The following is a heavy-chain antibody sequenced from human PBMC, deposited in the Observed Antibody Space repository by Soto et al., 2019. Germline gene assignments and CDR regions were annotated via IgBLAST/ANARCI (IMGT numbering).Heavy chain of an antibody. CDR3: TTEAMVRGVIITITRDY. CDR1: GFTFSNAW. V-gene: IGHV3-15*01. D-gene: IGHD3-10*01. J-gene: IGHJ4*02. CDR2: IKSKTDGGTT. Sequence: EVQLVESGGGLVKPGGSLRLSCAASGFTFSNAWMSWVRQAPGKGLEWVGRIKSKTDGGTTDYAAPVKGRFTISRDDSKNTLYLQMNSLKTEDTAVYYCTTEAMVRGVIITITRDYWGQGTLVTVSS.